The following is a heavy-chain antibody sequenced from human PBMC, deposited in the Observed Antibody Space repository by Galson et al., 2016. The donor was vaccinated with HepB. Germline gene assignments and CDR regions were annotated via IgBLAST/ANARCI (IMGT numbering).Heavy chain of an antibody. CDR2: IWYDGSNK. CDR3: AREDRDDNYYYYGMDV. V-gene: IGHV3-33*01. J-gene: IGHJ6*02. CDR1: GLTFSRYG. Sequence: SLRLSCAASGLTFSRYGMHWVRQAPGKGLEWVAVIWYDGSNKYYADSVKGRFTISRDNSKNTLYLQMNSLRAEDTAVYYCAREDRDDNYYYYGMDVWGQGTALTVSS. D-gene: IGHD5-24*01.